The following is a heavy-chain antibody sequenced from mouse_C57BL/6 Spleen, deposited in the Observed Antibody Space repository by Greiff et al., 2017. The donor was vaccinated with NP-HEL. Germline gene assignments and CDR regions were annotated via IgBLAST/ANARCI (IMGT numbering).Heavy chain of an antibody. D-gene: IGHD1-1*01. CDR1: GYSFTGYF. J-gene: IGHJ2*01. Sequence: VQLQQSGPELVKPGDSVKISCKASGYSFTGYFMNWVMQSHGKSLEWIGRINPYNGDTFYNQKFKGKATLTVDKSSSTAHMELRSLTSEDSAVYYCARYYYGSTLFDYWGQGTTLTVSS. V-gene: IGHV1-20*01. CDR3: ARYYYGSTLFDY. CDR2: INPYNGDT.